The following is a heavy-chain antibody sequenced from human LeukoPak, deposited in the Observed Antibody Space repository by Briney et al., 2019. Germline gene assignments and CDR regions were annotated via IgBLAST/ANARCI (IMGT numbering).Heavy chain of an antibody. CDR3: TRPGYCTDTSCEGLDY. CDR1: GYTFTGYY. V-gene: IGHV1-2*04. J-gene: IGHJ4*02. CDR2: INPNSGGT. D-gene: IGHD2-8*02. Sequence: ASVKVSCKASGYTFTGYYMHWVRQAPGQGLEWMGWINPNSGGTNYAQKFQGWVTMTRDTSISTAYMELSSLTSDDTAVYYCTRPGYCTDTSCEGLDYWGQGTLVTVSS.